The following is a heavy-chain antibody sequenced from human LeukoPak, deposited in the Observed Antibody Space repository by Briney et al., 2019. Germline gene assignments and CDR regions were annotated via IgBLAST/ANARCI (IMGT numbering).Heavy chain of an antibody. CDR1: GFTFSSYE. CDR2: ISSSGSTI. D-gene: IGHD3-10*02. Sequence: GGSLRLSCAASGFTFSSYEMNWVRQAPGKGLEWVSYISSSGSTIYYADSVKGRFTIYRDNAKKSLYLQMNSLRAEDAAVYYCAELGITMIGGVWGKGTTVTISS. V-gene: IGHV3-48*03. CDR3: AELGITMIGGV. J-gene: IGHJ6*04.